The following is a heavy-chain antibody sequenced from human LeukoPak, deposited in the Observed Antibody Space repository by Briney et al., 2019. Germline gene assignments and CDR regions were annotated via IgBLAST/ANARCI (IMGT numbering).Heavy chain of an antibody. Sequence: GGSLRLSCAASGFTFSSYGMHWVRQAPGKGLEWVGRIKSKTDGGTTDYAAPVKGRFTISRDDSKNTLYLQMNSLKTEDTAVYYCTTDPESSIAARYWGQGTLVTVSS. V-gene: IGHV3-15*01. D-gene: IGHD6-6*01. CDR2: IKSKTDGGTT. J-gene: IGHJ4*02. CDR1: GFTFSSYG. CDR3: TTDPESSIAARY.